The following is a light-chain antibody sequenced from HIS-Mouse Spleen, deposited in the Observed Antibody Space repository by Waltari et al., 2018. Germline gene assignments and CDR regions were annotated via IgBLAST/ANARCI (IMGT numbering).Light chain of an antibody. V-gene: IGLV3-21*03. CDR1: NIGRKS. CDR3: QVWDSSSDHYV. Sequence: SYVLTQPPSVSVAPGKTARITCGGNNIGRKSGHWYQQKPGQAPVLVVYDDSDRPSGIPERFSGTNSGNTATLTISRVEAGDEADYYCQVWDSSSDHYVFGTGTKVTVL. J-gene: IGLJ1*01. CDR2: DDS.